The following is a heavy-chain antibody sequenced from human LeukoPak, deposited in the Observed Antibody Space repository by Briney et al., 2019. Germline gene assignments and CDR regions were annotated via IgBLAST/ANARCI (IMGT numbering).Heavy chain of an antibody. D-gene: IGHD2-2*01. V-gene: IGHV1-2*02. J-gene: IGHJ6*02. CDR2: INPNSGGT. CDR1: GYTFTGYY. CDR3: ARDHCTSTGCYEDYYYGMDV. Sequence: ASVKVSCKASGYTFTGYYIQWVRQAPGQGLEWMGWINPNSGGTTYAQEFQGRVTMTRDTSISTAYMELSRLRSDDTAVYYCARDHCTSTGCYEDYYYGMDVWGQGTTVTVSS.